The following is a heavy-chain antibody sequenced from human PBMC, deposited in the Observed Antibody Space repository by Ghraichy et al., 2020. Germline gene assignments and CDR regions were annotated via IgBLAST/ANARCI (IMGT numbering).Heavy chain of an antibody. D-gene: IGHD6-13*01. CDR3: ARAAARGGYFDY. V-gene: IGHV1-3*02. CDR2: SNAGNGNT. J-gene: IGHJ4*02. CDR1: GYTFISYA. Sequence: ASVKVSCKASGYTFISYAIHWVRQAPGQRLEWMGWSNAGNGNTKYSQEFQGRVTITRDTSASTAYMELSSLISEDMAVYYCARAAARGGYFDYWGQGTLVTVAS.